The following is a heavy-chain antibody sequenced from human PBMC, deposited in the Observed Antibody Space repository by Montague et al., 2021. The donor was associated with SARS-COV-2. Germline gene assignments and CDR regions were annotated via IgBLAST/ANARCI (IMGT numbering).Heavy chain of an antibody. J-gene: IGHJ4*02. V-gene: IGHV3-23*01. Sequence: SLRLSCAASGFTFSSYAMSWVRQTPGKGLEWVSALSGSGGSLYYADSVKGRFTISRDNSKNTVYFWVNSLRADDTALYYCAKVLGGWFPFPADYWGQGTLVTVPS. CDR3: AKVLGGWFPFPADY. CDR2: LSGSGGSL. CDR1: GFTFSSYA. D-gene: IGHD6-19*01.